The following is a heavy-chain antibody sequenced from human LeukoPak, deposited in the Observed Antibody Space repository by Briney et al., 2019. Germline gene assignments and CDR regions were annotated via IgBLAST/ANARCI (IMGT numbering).Heavy chain of an antibody. V-gene: IGHV1-69*05. CDR1: GGTFSSYA. Sequence: GASVKVSCKASGGTFSSYAISWVRQAPGQGLEWMGRIIPIFGTANYAQKFQCRVTITTDESTRTAYMELSSLRSEDTAVYYCARERPPGDSSSWFLEGYFDIWGQGSLVIVSS. D-gene: IGHD6-13*01. CDR3: ARERPPGDSSSWFLEGYFDI. J-gene: IGHJ4*02. CDR2: IIPIFGTA.